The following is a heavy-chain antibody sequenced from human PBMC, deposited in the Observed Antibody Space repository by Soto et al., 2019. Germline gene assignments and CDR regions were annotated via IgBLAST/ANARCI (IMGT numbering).Heavy chain of an antibody. J-gene: IGHJ5*02. D-gene: IGHD3-10*01. V-gene: IGHV1-18*01. CDR1: GYTITNYG. CDR3: ARGVGSGSYYNQYNWFDP. CDR2: INVYNGNT. Sequence: QVQLVQSGGEVKKPGASVKVSCKASGYTITNYGISWVRQAPGQGLEWMGWINVYNGNTKYAQKVQGRVTMTTDTXTXTXHMELRSLRSDDTAVYYCARGVGSGSYYNQYNWFDPWGQGTLVTVSS.